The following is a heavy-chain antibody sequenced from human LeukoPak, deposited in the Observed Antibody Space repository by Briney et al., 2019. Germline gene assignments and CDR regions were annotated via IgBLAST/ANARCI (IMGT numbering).Heavy chain of an antibody. CDR1: GFTFSSYA. Sequence: GGSLRLSCAASGFTFSSYAMSWVRQAPGKGLEWISAISGSGGSTYYADSVKGRLTISRDNSKNTLYLQMNSLRAEDTAVYYCARLLAAPNYYYGMDVWGKGTTVTVSS. CDR2: ISGSGGST. D-gene: IGHD2-15*01. J-gene: IGHJ6*04. CDR3: ARLLAAPNYYYGMDV. V-gene: IGHV3-23*01.